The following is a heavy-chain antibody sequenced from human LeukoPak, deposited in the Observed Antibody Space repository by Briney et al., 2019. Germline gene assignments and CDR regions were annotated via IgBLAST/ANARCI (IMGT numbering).Heavy chain of an antibody. CDR1: GFTFSSYE. D-gene: IGHD3-10*02. CDR2: ISSSGSTI. V-gene: IGHV3-48*03. Sequence: GGTLRLSCAASGFTFSSYEMNWVRQAPGKGLEWVSYISSSGSTIYYADSVKGRFTISRDDAKNSLYLQMNSLRAEDTAVYYCAELGITMIGGVWGKGTTVTISS. J-gene: IGHJ6*04. CDR3: AELGITMIGGV.